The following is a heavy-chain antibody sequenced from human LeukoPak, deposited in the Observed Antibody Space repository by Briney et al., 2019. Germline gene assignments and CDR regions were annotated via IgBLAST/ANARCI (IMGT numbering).Heavy chain of an antibody. CDR1: GYTFTSYG. J-gene: IGHJ4*02. V-gene: IGHV1-18*01. Sequence: ASVKVSCKASGYTFTSYGISWVRQAPGQGLEWMGWISAYNGNTNYAQKLQGRVTMTTDTSTSTAYMELSRLRSDDTAVYYCARANGGGAYYPFDYWGQGALVTVSS. CDR2: ISAYNGNT. CDR3: ARANGGGAYYPFDY. D-gene: IGHD2-21*02.